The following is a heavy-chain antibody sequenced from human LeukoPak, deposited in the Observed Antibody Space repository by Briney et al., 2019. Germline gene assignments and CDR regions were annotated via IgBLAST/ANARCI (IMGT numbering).Heavy chain of an antibody. CDR3: ARDQDDSSGYSGY. D-gene: IGHD3-22*01. V-gene: IGHV1-2*02. J-gene: IGHJ4*02. CDR1: GYTFTGYY. CDR2: INPNSGGT. Sequence: ASVKVSCKASGYTFTGYYMHWVRQAPGQGLEWMGWINPNSGGTNYAQKFQGRVTMTRDTSISTAYMELSSLRSEDTAVYYCARDQDDSSGYSGYWGQGTLVTVSS.